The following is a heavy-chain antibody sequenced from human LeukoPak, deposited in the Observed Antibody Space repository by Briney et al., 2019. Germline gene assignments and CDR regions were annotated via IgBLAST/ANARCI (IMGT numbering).Heavy chain of an antibody. V-gene: IGHV1-46*01. CDR2: INPSDGST. CDR1: GYTFTSYY. D-gene: IGHD1-1*01. J-gene: IGHJ4*02. Sequence: ASVKVSCKASGYTFTSYYMHWVRQAPGQGLEWMGIINPSDGSTSYAQKFQGRVTMTRDTSTSTVYMELSSLRSEDTAVYYCARVVLGSGKAVALGYWGQGTLVTVSS. CDR3: ARVVLGSGKAVALGY.